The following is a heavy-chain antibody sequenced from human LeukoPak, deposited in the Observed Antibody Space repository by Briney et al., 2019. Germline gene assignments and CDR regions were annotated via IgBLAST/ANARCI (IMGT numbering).Heavy chain of an antibody. CDR1: GFSLSTPKMR. Sequence: SGPTLLNPTPTLTLTCTFSGFSLSTPKMRGSWIRQPSGKALEWLARIDWYDDKFYSTSLKTSLTISKDTYKNQVVITMTNMDPVDTATYYCARSTYCGGDCPFDYWGQGTVVTVSS. D-gene: IGHD2-21*02. V-gene: IGHV2-70*04. CDR2: IDWYDDK. CDR3: ARSTYCGGDCPFDY. J-gene: IGHJ4*02.